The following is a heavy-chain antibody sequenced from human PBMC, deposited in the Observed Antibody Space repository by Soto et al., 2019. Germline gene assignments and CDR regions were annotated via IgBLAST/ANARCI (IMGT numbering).Heavy chain of an antibody. CDR3: ARAYGDWRYFDY. CDR2: IWYDGSNK. V-gene: IGHV3-33*01. J-gene: IGHJ4*02. CDR1: GFTFSSYG. D-gene: IGHD3-10*01. Sequence: GGSLRLSCAASGFTFSSYGMHWVRQAPGKGPEWLAVIWYDGSNKYYADSVKGRFTISRDNSRNTLYMQMNSLRAEDTAVYYCARAYGDWRYFDYWGQGTLVTVSS.